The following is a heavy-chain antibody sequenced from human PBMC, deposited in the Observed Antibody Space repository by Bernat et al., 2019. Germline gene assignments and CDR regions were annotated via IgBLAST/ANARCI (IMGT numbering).Heavy chain of an antibody. V-gene: IGHV3-64*01. CDR2: SSSNGGST. Sequence: EVQLVESGGGLVQPGGSLRLACAASGFTFSSYAMHWVRQAPGKGLEYVSASSSNGGSTYYANSVKGRFTISRDNSKNTLYLQMGSLRAEDMAVYYCARDLEQSIWSGYRRYGMDVWGQGTTVTVSS. D-gene: IGHD3-3*01. CDR3: ARDLEQSIWSGYRRYGMDV. J-gene: IGHJ6*02. CDR1: GFTFSSYA.